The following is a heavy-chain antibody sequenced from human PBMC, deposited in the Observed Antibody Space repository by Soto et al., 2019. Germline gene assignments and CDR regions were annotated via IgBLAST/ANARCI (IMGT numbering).Heavy chain of an antibody. CDR2: IYYSGST. CDR3: ARAGSSYSYVDY. J-gene: IGHJ4*02. CDR1: CGSIISGGYY. Sequence: SETLSLTCTFSCGSIISGGYYWSWIRQHPGKGLEWIGYIYYSGSTYYNPSLKSRVTISVDTSKNQFSLKLSSVTAAATAVYYCARAGSSYSYVDYWGQGTLVTVSS. V-gene: IGHV4-31*03. D-gene: IGHD5-18*01.